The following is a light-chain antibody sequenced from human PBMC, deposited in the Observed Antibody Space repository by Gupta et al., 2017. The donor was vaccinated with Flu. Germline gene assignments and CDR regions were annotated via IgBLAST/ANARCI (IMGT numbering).Light chain of an antibody. J-gene: IGKJ3*01. CDR2: AAS. CDR3: QQANDFPPYT. Sequence: DIQMTQSPSSVSASVGDRVVITCRASQDISSWLAWYQQKPGTAPSLLIYAASTLVSGVPSRFSGRGSGTEFTLTISSRQPEDYATYYCQQANDFPPYTFGPGTKVDVK. V-gene: IGKV1-12*01. CDR1: QDISSW.